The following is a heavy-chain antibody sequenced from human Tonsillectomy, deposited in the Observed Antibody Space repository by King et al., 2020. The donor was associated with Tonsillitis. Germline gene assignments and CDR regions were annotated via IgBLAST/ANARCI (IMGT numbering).Heavy chain of an antibody. CDR1: GYSFTSYC. Sequence: VQLVESGAEVKKPGESLKISCKGSGYSFTSYCIGWVRQMPGKGLEWMGIIYPGDSDTRYSPSFQGQVTISADKAISTAYLQWSSLKASETARYYCARSRGSSWANFDYWGQGTPVTVSS. V-gene: IGHV5-51*01. CDR2: IYPGDSDT. D-gene: IGHD6-13*01. J-gene: IGHJ4*02. CDR3: ARSRGSSWANFDY.